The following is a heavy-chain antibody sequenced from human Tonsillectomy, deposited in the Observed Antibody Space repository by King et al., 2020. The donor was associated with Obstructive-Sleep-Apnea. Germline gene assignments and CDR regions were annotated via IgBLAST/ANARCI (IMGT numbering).Heavy chain of an antibody. CDR2: ISWNSGSI. CDR3: AKATGSWLHYYGMDV. Sequence: VQLVESGGGLVQPGRSLRLSCAASGFTFDDYAMHWVRQAPGKGLEWVSGISWNSGSIGYADSVKGRFTISRDNAKNSLYLQMNSLRAEDTALYYCAKATGSWLHYYGMDVWGQGTTVTVSS. V-gene: IGHV3-9*01. J-gene: IGHJ6*02. D-gene: IGHD6-13*01. CDR1: GFTFDDYA.